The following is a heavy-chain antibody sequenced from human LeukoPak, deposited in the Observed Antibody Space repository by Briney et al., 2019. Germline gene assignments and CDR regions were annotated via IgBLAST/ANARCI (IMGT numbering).Heavy chain of an antibody. Sequence: AGGSLRLSCAASGFTFSSYAMHWVRQAPGKGLEWVAVISYDGSNKYYADSVKGRFTISRDNAKNSLYLQMNSLRAEDTAVYYCARELAVGGTWFDPWGQGTLVTVSS. V-gene: IGHV3-30*04. CDR2: ISYDGSNK. CDR1: GFTFSSYA. J-gene: IGHJ5*02. CDR3: ARELAVGGTWFDP. D-gene: IGHD6-19*01.